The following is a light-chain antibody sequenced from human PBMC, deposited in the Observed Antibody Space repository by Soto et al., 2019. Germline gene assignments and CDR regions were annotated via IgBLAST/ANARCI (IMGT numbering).Light chain of an antibody. Sequence: QSALTQPVSLSGSPGQSITISCTGTSSDVGGYNYVSWYQQHPGKAPKLMIYDVSNRPSGVSNRFSGSKSGNTASLTISGLQAEGEADYYCSSYTSSSTLVFGTGTKVTVL. V-gene: IGLV2-14*01. CDR1: SSDVGGYNY. CDR2: DVS. J-gene: IGLJ1*01. CDR3: SSYTSSSTLV.